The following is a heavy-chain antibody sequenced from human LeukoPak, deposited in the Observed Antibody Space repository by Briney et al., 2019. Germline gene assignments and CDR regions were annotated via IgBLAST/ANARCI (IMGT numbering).Heavy chain of an antibody. Sequence: ASVKVSCKASGYTFTSYYMHWVRQAPGQGLEGVGLINPSGGSTSYAQKFQGRVTMTRDTSTSTVYMELSSLRSEDTAVYYCAKAMVRGVIDYWGQGTLVTVSS. CDR3: AKAMVRGVIDY. CDR1: GYTFTSYY. CDR2: INPSGGST. J-gene: IGHJ4*02. V-gene: IGHV1-46*01. D-gene: IGHD3-10*01.